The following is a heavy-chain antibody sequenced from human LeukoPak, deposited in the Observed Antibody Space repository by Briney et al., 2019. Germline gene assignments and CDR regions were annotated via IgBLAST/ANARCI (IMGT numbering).Heavy chain of an antibody. CDR1: GYSFSNYW. V-gene: IGHV5-51*01. Sequence: GESLKISCKGSGYSFSNYWIGWVRQMPGKGLEWMGIIYPGDSDTRYSPSFQGHVTISADKSISTAYLQWSSLEASDTAMYYCARRTGYNFDYWGQGTLVTVSS. J-gene: IGHJ4*02. D-gene: IGHD5-24*01. CDR3: ARRTGYNFDY. CDR2: IYPGDSDT.